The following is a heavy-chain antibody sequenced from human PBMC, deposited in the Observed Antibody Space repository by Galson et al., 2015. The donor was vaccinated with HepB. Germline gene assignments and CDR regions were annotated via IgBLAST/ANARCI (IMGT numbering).Heavy chain of an antibody. V-gene: IGHV1-2*02. J-gene: IGHJ4*02. D-gene: IGHD4-23*01. CDR2: INPNSGGT. CDR3: AKGRSTVITPGSSDY. CDR1: GYTFTGYY. Sequence: QSGAEVKKPGESLKVSCKASGYTFTGYYMHWVRQAPGQGLEWMGWINPNSGGTNYAQRFQGRVTMTRDTSITTAYMELNRLTSDDTAFYYCAKGRSTVITPGSSDYWGQGTLVTVSS.